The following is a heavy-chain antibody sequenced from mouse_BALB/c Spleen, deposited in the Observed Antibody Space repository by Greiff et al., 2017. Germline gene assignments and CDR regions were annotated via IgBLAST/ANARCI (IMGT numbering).Heavy chain of an antibody. D-gene: IGHD3-1*01. CDR3: NAWGYSYAMDY. CDR1: GFNIKDYY. J-gene: IGHJ4*01. Sequence: VQLQQSGAELVRPGALVKLSCKASGFNIKDYYMHWVKQRPEQGLEWIGWIDPENGNTIYDPKFQGKATMTADTSSNTAYLQLSSLTSEDTAVYYCNAWGYSYAMDYWGQGTSVTVSS. V-gene: IGHV14-1*02. CDR2: IDPENGNT.